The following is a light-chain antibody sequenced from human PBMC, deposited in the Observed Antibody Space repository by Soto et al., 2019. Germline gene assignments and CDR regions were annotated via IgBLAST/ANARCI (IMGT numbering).Light chain of an antibody. J-gene: IGKJ5*01. CDR3: QRRNIWPPVT. V-gene: IGKV3-11*01. Sequence: EIVMTQSPATLSVSPGERATLSCRASPSVSNYLAWYQQKPGQAPRLLIYGAFNRATGIPARFSGSGSGADFTLTISSLEPEDFAVYYCQRRNIWPPVTFGQGTRLEI. CDR1: PSVSNY. CDR2: GAF.